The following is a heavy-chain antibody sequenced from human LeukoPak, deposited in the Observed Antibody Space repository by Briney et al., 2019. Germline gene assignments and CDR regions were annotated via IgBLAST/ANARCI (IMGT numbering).Heavy chain of an antibody. Sequence: GGSLRLSCAASGFTFSSYGMHWVRQAPGKGLEWVAVIWYYGSNKYYGDSVKGRFTISRDNSKKTLYLQMNSLRVEDKAVYYCARGDGYNDAEYLQHWGQGTLVTVS. J-gene: IGHJ1*01. V-gene: IGHV3-33*01. CDR3: ARGDGYNDAEYLQH. D-gene: IGHD5-24*01. CDR1: GFTFSSYG. CDR2: IWYYGSNK.